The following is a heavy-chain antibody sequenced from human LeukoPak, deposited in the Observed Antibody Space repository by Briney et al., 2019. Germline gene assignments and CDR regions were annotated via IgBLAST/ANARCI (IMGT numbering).Heavy chain of an antibody. J-gene: IGHJ4*02. CDR1: GFTFSSFA. CDR3: AKDPGSGWYGADY. D-gene: IGHD6-19*01. Sequence: GGSLRLSCAASGFTFSSFAINWVRQAPGKGLEWVSVITGSGSGADYADSVKGRFTISRDNSKNTLYLQMNSLRAEDTAVYYCAKDPGSGWYGADYWGQGTLVTVSS. V-gene: IGHV3-23*01. CDR2: ITGSGSGA.